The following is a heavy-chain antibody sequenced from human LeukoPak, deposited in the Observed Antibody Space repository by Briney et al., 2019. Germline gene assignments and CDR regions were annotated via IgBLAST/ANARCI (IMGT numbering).Heavy chain of an antibody. CDR3: ARDLMRFLEWVN. Sequence: GGSLRLSCVASGFSFSTYAMNWVRQAPGKGPEWVSYVSSASSDVYYADSVRGRFIISRDNAKNSLYLQMNSLRAEDTAVYYCARDLMRFLEWVNWGQGTLVTVSS. CDR1: GFSFSTYA. D-gene: IGHD3-3*01. V-gene: IGHV3-21*01. CDR2: VSSASSDV. J-gene: IGHJ4*02.